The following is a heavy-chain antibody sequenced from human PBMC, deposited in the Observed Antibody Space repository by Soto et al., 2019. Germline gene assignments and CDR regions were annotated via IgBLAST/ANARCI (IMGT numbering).Heavy chain of an antibody. Sequence: QVQLQESGPGLVKPSQTLSLTCTVSGGSISSGGYYWSWIRQHPGKGMEWIGYIYYSGSTYYNPSLKSRVTISVDTSKNQFSLKLSSVTAADTAVYYCARVMGITMVRGVISWFDPWGQGTLVTVSS. CDR3: ARVMGITMVRGVISWFDP. D-gene: IGHD3-10*01. CDR2: IYYSGST. J-gene: IGHJ5*02. V-gene: IGHV4-31*03. CDR1: GGSISSGGYY.